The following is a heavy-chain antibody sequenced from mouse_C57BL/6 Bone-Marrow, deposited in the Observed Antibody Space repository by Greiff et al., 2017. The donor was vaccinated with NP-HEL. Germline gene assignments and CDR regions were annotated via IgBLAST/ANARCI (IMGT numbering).Heavy chain of an antibody. CDR3: ASHYYGSSYWYFDV. CDR1: GYTFTSYW. V-gene: IGHV1-69*01. Sequence: QVQLPQPGAELVMPGASVKLSCKASGYTFTSYWMHWVKQRPGQGLEWIGEIDPSDSYTNYNQKFKGKSTLSVDKSSSTAYMQLSSLTSEDSAVYYCASHYYGSSYWYFDVWGTGTTVTVSS. J-gene: IGHJ1*03. CDR2: IDPSDSYT. D-gene: IGHD1-1*01.